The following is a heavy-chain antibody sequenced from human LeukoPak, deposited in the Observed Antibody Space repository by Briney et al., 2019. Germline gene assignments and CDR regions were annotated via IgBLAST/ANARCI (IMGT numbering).Heavy chain of an antibody. CDR1: GFTFSSYW. CDR3: ARGYYDSSGYFKVGYNWFDP. D-gene: IGHD3-22*01. J-gene: IGHJ5*02. V-gene: IGHV3-7*04. CDR2: MKHDGSEK. Sequence: GGSLRLSCGASGFTFSSYWMSWVRQAPGKGLEWVANMKHDGSEKYYVDSVKGRFTISGDNAKNSLYLQMNSLRAEDTAVYYCARGYYDSSGYFKVGYNWFDPWGQGTLVTVSS.